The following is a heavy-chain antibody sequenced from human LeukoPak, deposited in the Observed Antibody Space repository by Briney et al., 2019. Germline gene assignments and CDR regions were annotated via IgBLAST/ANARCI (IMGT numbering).Heavy chain of an antibody. D-gene: IGHD3-3*01. CDR2: IGGSGSSA. CDR3: AKLADFWSGYYSSFYYYYMDV. Sequence: PGGSLRLSCVGTGFTFRSYAMTWIRQAPGKGLEWVADIGGSGSSAFYADSVKGRFTIPRDNAKSTLYVEMHSLRVEDTAVYFCAKLADFWSGYYSSFYYYYMDVWGKGTAVTVSS. CDR1: GFTFRSYA. V-gene: IGHV3-23*01. J-gene: IGHJ6*03.